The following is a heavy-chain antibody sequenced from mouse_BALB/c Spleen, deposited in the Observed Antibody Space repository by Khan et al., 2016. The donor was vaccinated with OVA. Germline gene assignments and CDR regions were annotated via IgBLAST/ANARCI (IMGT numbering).Heavy chain of an antibody. CDR1: GYTFTNYG. V-gene: IGHV9-3-1*01. CDR3: AIPPFFSDVMGY. CDR2: INTYTGEP. J-gene: IGHJ4*01. Sequence: QIQLVQSGPELKKPGETVKISCKASGYTFTNYGMNWVKQAPGKGLKWMGWINTYTGEPTYADDFKGRFAFSLETSASTAYLQINNLKNEDTATYICAIPPFFSDVMGYWGQGTSVTVSS.